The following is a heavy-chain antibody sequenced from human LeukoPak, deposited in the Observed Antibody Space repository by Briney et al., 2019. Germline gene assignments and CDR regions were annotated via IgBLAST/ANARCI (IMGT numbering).Heavy chain of an antibody. J-gene: IGHJ4*02. V-gene: IGHV3-7*03. CDR2: IKQDGSER. CDR3: AKKAHYDAYAKYFDY. Sequence: GGSLRLSCVASGFTFSAYYTSWVRQAPGKGLEWVANIKQDGSERYYVDSVKGRFTISRDNAKNSLYLQMNSLRAEDTAVYYCAKKAHYDAYAKYFDYWGQGTLVTVSS. D-gene: IGHD4-17*01. CDR1: GFTFSAYY.